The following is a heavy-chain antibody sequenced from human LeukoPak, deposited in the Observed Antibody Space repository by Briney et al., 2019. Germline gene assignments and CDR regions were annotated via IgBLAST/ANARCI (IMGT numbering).Heavy chain of an antibody. CDR3: ARVKVYSGYDRNAFDI. CDR1: GGSFSGYY. CDR2: INHSGST. Sequence: SETLSLTCAVYGGSFSGYYWSWIRQPPGKGLEWIGEINHSGSTNYNPSLKSRVTISVDTSKNQFSLKLSSVTAADTAVYYCARVKVYSGYDRNAFDIWGQGTMVTVSS. V-gene: IGHV4-34*01. J-gene: IGHJ3*02. D-gene: IGHD5-12*01.